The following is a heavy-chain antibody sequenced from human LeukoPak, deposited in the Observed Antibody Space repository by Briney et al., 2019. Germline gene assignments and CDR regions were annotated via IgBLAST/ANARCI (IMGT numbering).Heavy chain of an antibody. CDR3: AKDLFVSGLLSENNWFDP. Sequence: GRSLRLSCAASGFTFSSYGMHWVRQAPGKGLEWVAVISYDGSNKYYADSVKGRFTISRDNSKNTLYLQMNSLRAEDTAVYYCAKDLFVSGLLSENNWFDPWGQGTLVTVSS. D-gene: IGHD3-10*01. CDR1: GFTFSSYG. CDR2: ISYDGSNK. V-gene: IGHV3-30*18. J-gene: IGHJ5*02.